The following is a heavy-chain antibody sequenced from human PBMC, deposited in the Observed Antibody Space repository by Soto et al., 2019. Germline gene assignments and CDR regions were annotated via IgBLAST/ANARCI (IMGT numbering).Heavy chain of an antibody. CDR1: GFTVSSNY. CDR2: IYSGGST. D-gene: IGHD3-3*01. V-gene: IGHV3-53*01. Sequence: VQLVESGGGLVKPGGSLRLSCAASGFTVSSNYMSWVRQAPGKGLEWVSVIYSGGSTYYADSVKGRFTISRDNSKNTLYLQMNSLRAEDTAVYYCARATYYDFWSGYKGAFDIWGQGTMVTVSS. J-gene: IGHJ3*02. CDR3: ARATYYDFWSGYKGAFDI.